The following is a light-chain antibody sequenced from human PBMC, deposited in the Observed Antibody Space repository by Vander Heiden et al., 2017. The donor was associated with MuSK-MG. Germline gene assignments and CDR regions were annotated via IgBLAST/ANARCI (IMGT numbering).Light chain of an antibody. J-gene: IGKJ2*01. V-gene: IGKV4-1*01. CDR3: QQYYSTPYT. CDR1: QSVLYSSNNKNY. CDR2: WAS. Sequence: DIVMTQSPDSLAVSLGERATINCKSSQSVLYSSNNKNYLAWYQQKPGQPPKLLIYWASTRESGVPHRFSGSGSGTDFTLTISSLQAEDVAVYYCQQYYSTPYTFGPGTKLEIK.